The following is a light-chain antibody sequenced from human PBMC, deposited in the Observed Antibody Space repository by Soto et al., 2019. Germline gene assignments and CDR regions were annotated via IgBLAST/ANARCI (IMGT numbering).Light chain of an antibody. V-gene: IGLV8-61*01. CDR3: VLYMGTGIPV. J-gene: IGLJ3*02. CDR2: STN. Sequence: QTVVTQEPSFSVSPGRTVTLTCGLSSGSVSTSYYPSWYQLTPGQAPRTLIYSTNTRSSGVPNRFSGSILENKAALTITGAQADYESDYYCVLYMGTGIPVFGGGTKLTVL. CDR1: SGSVSTSYY.